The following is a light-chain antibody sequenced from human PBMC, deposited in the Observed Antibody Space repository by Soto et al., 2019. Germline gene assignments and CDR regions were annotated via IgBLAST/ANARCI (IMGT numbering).Light chain of an antibody. V-gene: IGLV3-9*01. J-gene: IGLJ2*01. CDR1: DIGSTN. Sequence: SYELTQSLSVSVALGQTVKITCGGNDIGSTNVHWYQQKPGQAPVLVIYRDAIRPSGIPERFSGSNSGNTATLTIGRAQAGDEAHYYCQVWHSSTVVFGGGTQLTVL. CDR2: RDA. CDR3: QVWHSSTVV.